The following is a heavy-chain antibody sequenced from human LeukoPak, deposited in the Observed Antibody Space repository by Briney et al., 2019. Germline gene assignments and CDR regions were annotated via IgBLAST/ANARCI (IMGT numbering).Heavy chain of an antibody. CDR2: ISYSGIT. V-gene: IGHV4-39*01. J-gene: IGHJ6*02. CDR1: GVSVTTSGYY. D-gene: IGHD2-2*01. Sequence: SETLSLTCTVFGVSVTTSGYYGAWIRQPPGRGLEWIGSISYSGITYYKPSLRRRVTISGDTAKNQFSLKLSSVTAADTAVYYCARHNDYASLMDVWGQGTTVTVSS. CDR3: ARHNDYASLMDV.